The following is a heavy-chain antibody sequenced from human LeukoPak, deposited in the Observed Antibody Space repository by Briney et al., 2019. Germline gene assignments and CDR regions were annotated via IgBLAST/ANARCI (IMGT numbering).Heavy chain of an antibody. CDR1: GGSISSSSYY. J-gene: IGHJ4*02. D-gene: IGHD3-3*01. CDR3: ARSSITIFGVVPYY. CDR2: IYYSGST. Sequence: SETLSLTCTVSGGSISSSSYYWGWIRQPPGKGLEWIGSIYYSGSTYCNPSLKSRVTISVDTSKNQFSLKLSSVTAADTAVYYCARSSITIFGVVPYYWGQGTLVTVSS. V-gene: IGHV4-39*07.